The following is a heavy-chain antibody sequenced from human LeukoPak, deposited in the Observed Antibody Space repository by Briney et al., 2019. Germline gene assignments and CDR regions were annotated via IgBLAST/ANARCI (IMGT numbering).Heavy chain of an antibody. CDR1: GFTFSSYW. CDR3: AKDRPSDGWPTFEY. D-gene: IGHD2-15*01. CDR2: IKQDGSEK. V-gene: IGHV3-7*01. Sequence: GSLRLSCAASGFTFSSYWMSWVRQAPGKGLEWVANIKQDGSEKYYVDSVKGRFTISRDNAKNSLYLQINSLRAEDTAVYYCAKDRPSDGWPTFEYWGQGILVTVSS. J-gene: IGHJ4*02.